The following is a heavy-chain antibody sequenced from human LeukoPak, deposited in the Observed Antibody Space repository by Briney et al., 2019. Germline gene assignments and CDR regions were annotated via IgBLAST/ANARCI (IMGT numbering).Heavy chain of an antibody. CDR2: IYYSGST. J-gene: IGHJ6*03. CDR3: ARGAYSNYDHYYYYYYMDV. Sequence: PSETLSLTCTVSGGSISSYYWSWIRQPPGKGLEWIGYIYYSGSTNYNPSLKSQVTISVDTSKNQFSLKLSSVTAADTAVYYCARGAYSNYDHYYYYYYMDVWGKGTTVTVSS. V-gene: IGHV4-59*01. CDR1: GGSISSYY. D-gene: IGHD4-11*01.